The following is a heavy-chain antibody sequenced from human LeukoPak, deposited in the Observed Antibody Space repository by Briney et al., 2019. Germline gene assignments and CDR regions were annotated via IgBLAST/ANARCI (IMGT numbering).Heavy chain of an antibody. CDR1: GFIFTTYW. Sequence: PGGSLRLSCAASGFIFTTYWMSWVRQLPGKGLEWVANINQDGTEKYYVDSVKGRFTISRDNAKTSLYLQMISLRAEDTAVYYCARHLSGVTGYTYGRGIDYWGQGTLVTVSS. V-gene: IGHV3-7*01. J-gene: IGHJ4*02. CDR3: ARHLSGVTGYTYGRGIDY. D-gene: IGHD5-18*01. CDR2: INQDGTEK.